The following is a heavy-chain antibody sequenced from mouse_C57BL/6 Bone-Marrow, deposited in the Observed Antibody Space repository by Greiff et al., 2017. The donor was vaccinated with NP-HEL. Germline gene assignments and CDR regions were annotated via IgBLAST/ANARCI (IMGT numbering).Heavy chain of an antibody. CDR3: ARSINYYGSRAWFAY. V-gene: IGHV1-58*01. D-gene: IGHD1-1*01. CDR2: IYIGNGYT. CDR1: GYTFTSYG. Sequence: EVKLQQSGAELVRPGSSVKMSCKTSGYTFTSYGINWVKQRPGQGLEWIGYIYIGNGYTEYNEKFKGKATLTSDTSSSTAYMQLSSLTSEDSAIYFCARSINYYGSRAWFAYWGQGTLVTVSA. J-gene: IGHJ3*01.